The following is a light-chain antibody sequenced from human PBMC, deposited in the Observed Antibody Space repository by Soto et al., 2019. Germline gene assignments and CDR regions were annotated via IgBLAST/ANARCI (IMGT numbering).Light chain of an antibody. V-gene: IGKV3-20*01. CDR2: GAS. CDR3: QHYDGSRS. CDR1: QSISSSY. Sequence: EIVLTQSPGILSLSPGERATLSCRASQSISSSYLAWYQQKPGQAPRLLIYGASSRAAGIPDRFSGGGSGKDFTLTISRLEPEDFAVYYCQHYDGSRSFGQGTKVEL. J-gene: IGKJ1*01.